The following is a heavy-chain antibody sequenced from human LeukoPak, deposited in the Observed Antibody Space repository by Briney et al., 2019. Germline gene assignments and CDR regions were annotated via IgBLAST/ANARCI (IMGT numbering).Heavy chain of an antibody. V-gene: IGHV1-18*01. CDR1: GYTFTSYG. CDR3: ARVLAAADGGDYFDY. Sequence: ASVKVSCKASGYTFTSYGISWVRQAPGQGLEWMGWISAYNGNTNYAQKLQGRVTMTTDTSTSTAYMELRSLRSDDTAVYYCARVLAAADGGDYFDYWGQGTLVTISS. D-gene: IGHD6-13*01. CDR2: ISAYNGNT. J-gene: IGHJ4*02.